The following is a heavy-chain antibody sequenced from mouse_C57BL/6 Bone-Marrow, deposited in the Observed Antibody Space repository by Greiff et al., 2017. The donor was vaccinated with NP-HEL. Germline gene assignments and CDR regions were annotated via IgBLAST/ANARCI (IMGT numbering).Heavy chain of an antibody. CDR2: INPSSGYT. CDR3: AIYYYGSSPFDY. D-gene: IGHD1-1*01. CDR1: GYTFTSYW. J-gene: IGHJ2*01. Sequence: VQLQQSGAELAKPGASVKLSCKASGYTFTSYWMHWVKQRPGQGLEWIGYINPSSGYTRYNQKFKDKATLTADKSSSTAYMQLSSLTYDDSAVYYCAIYYYGSSPFDYWGQGTTLTVSS. V-gene: IGHV1-7*01.